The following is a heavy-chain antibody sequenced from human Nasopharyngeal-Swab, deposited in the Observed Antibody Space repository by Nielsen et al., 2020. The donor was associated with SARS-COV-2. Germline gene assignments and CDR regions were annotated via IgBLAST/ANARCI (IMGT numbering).Heavy chain of an antibody. V-gene: IGHV5-10-1*01. CDR2: IDPSDSYT. J-gene: IGHJ6*02. CDR3: ARGRPSSGSSAYYYYGMDV. Sequence: GGSLRLSYKGSGYTFTSYWISWVRQMPGKGLEWMGRIDPSDSYTNYNPSFQGHVTISVDKSISTAYLQWSSLKASDTAMYYCARGRPSSGSSAYYYYGMDVWGQGTTVTVSS. D-gene: IGHD1-26*01. CDR1: GYTFTSYW.